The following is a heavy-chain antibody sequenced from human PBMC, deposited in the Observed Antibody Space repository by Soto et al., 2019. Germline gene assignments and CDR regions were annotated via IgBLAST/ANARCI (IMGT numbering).Heavy chain of an antibody. CDR1: GFTFSSYS. Sequence: PVGSRRLSCTASGFTFSSYSMNWVRQAPGKGLEWISYISSHSSTQHYADSVKGRFTISRDNAGNSLYLQMNSLRDEDTALYYCVRDGSGNLYLNWFEPWGQGTQVTVSS. J-gene: IGHJ5*02. V-gene: IGHV3-48*02. CDR2: ISSHSSTQ. CDR3: VRDGSGNLYLNWFEP. D-gene: IGHD6-19*01.